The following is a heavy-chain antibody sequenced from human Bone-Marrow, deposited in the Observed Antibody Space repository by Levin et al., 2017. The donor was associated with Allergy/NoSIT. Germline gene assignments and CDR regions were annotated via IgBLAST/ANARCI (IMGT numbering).Heavy chain of an antibody. CDR2: VYYNGST. V-gene: IGHV4-30-4*01. D-gene: IGHD5-12*01. CDR1: GGSVSSGDYY. J-gene: IGHJ3*02. Sequence: PSETLSLTCTVSGGSVSSGDYYWSWIRQPPGKGLEWVGNVYYNGSTYYNPSLKSRTTISVETSKNQFSLKLNSVTATDTAVYYCARSKQWLRVRFAFEIWSQGTMVTVSS. CDR3: ARSKQWLRVRFAFEI.